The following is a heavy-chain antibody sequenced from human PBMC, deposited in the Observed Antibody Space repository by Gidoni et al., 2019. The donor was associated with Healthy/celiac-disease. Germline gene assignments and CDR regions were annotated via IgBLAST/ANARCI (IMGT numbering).Heavy chain of an antibody. CDR1: GFTFSSYA. CDR2: ISYDGSNK. V-gene: IGHV3-30-3*01. CDR3: ARQYCSGGSCPYNWFDP. J-gene: IGHJ5*02. Sequence: QVQLVESGGGVVQPGRSRRLPCAASGFTFSSYAMHWVRQAPGKGLEWVAVISYDGSNKYYADSVKGRFTISRDNSKNTLYLQMNSLRAEDTAVYYCARQYCSGGSCPYNWFDPWGQGTLVTVSS. D-gene: IGHD2-15*01.